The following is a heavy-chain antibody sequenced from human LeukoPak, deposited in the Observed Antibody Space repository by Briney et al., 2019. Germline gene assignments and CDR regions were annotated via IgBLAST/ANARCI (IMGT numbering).Heavy chain of an antibody. CDR2: ISAYNGNT. CDR3: ARVSRSSSSVRIYYFDY. Sequence: ASVKVSCKASGYTFTSYGISWVRQAPGQGLEWMGWISAYNGNTNYAQKLQGRVTMTTDTSTSTAYMELRSLRSDDTAVYYRARVSRSSSSVRIYYFDYWGQGTLVTVSS. V-gene: IGHV1-18*01. CDR1: GYTFTSYG. D-gene: IGHD6-6*01. J-gene: IGHJ4*02.